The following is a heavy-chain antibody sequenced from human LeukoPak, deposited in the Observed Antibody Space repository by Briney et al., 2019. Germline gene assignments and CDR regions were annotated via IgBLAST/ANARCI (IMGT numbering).Heavy chain of an antibody. CDR1: GFTFSTYN. CDR2: ITSTSSYM. J-gene: IGHJ4*02. CDR3: ARNYDVLTGYPYYFDH. V-gene: IGHV3-21*01. D-gene: IGHD3-9*01. Sequence: GGSLRLSCAASGFTFSTYNMNWVRQAPGKGLEWVSSITSTSSYMYYADSVEGRFTISRDNAKNSLYLQMSSLTPEDTAVYYCARNYDVLTGYPYYFDHWGQGILVTVSS.